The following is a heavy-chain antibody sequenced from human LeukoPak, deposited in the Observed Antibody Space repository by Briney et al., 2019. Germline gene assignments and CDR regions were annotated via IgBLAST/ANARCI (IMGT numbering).Heavy chain of an antibody. Sequence: PPETLSLTCTVSGGSISSYSWSWIRQPAGNGLEWIGPIHTSGSTNYNPSPKSRVTMSVDTSKNQFSLKLSSVTAADTAVYYCARSSSGSAFDIWGQGTMVTVSS. D-gene: IGHD6-19*01. J-gene: IGHJ3*02. V-gene: IGHV4-4*07. CDR1: GGSISSYS. CDR2: IHTSGST. CDR3: ARSSSGSAFDI.